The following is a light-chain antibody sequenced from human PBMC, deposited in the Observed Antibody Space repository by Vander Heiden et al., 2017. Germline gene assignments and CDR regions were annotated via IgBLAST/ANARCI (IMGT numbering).Light chain of an antibody. J-gene: IGKJ4*01. CDR1: QSVSSN. CDR2: GAA. Sequence: EIVMPPSPATLSLSPGERATLSCRASQSVSSNLAWYQQKPGQAPRRLIYGAATRAAGIPARFSGSGSGTEFTLTISSLQSEDFAVYYCQQYYNSPPLTFGGGTKVEI. CDR3: QQYYNSPPLT. V-gene: IGKV3-15*01.